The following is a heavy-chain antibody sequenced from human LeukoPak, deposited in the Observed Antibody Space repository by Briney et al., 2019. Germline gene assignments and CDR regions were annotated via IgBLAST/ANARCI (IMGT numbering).Heavy chain of an antibody. J-gene: IGHJ6*02. V-gene: IGHV3-23*01. CDR3: AKGLDIVVPYYAMDV. D-gene: IGHD2-2*01. Sequence: GGSLRLSCAASGFTFSSYAMSWVRQAPGKGLEWVSAISGSGGSTYYADSVKGRFTISRDNSKNTLYLQMYSLRAEDTAVYYCAKGLDIVVPYYAMDVWGQGTTVTVSS. CDR1: GFTFSSYA. CDR2: ISGSGGST.